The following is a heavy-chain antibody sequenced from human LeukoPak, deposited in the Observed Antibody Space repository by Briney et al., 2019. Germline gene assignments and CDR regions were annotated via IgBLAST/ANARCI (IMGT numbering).Heavy chain of an antibody. CDR3: AREDVVLVDAVRYYYYGMDV. V-gene: IGHV1-46*01. D-gene: IGHD2-8*01. J-gene: IGHJ6*02. CDR1: GYNFISYY. CDR2: INPSGGST. Sequence: GASVKVSCKASGYNFISYYMHWVRQAPGQGLEWMGIINPSGGSTSYAQKFQDRVTMTRDTSTSTVYMELSSLKSEDTAVYYCAREDVVLVDAVRYYYYGMDVWGQGTTVTLSS.